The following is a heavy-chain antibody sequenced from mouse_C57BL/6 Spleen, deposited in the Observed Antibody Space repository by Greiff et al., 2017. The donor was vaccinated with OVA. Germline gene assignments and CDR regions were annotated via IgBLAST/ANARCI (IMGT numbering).Heavy chain of an antibody. V-gene: IGHV1-64*01. Sequence: VQLQQPGAELVKPGASVKLSCTASGYTFTSYWMHWVKQRPGQGLEWIGMIHPNSGSTNYNEKFKSKATLTVDKSSSTAYMQLSSLTSEDSAVYYCPRGSSYWYFDVWGTGTTVTVSS. CDR3: PRGSSYWYFDV. D-gene: IGHD1-1*01. CDR2: IHPNSGST. CDR1: GYTFTSYW. J-gene: IGHJ1*03.